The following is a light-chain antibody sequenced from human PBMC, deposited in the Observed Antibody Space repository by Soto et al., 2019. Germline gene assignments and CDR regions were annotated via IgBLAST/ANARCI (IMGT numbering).Light chain of an antibody. V-gene: IGKV3-20*01. J-gene: IGKJ1*01. CDR1: QSVTSNY. CDR2: GVS. CDR3: QQYGSSGT. Sequence: EIVFTQSSGTLPLSPGERATLSCRASQSVTSNYLAWYQQKPGQAPRLLIYGVSSRATGIPDRFSGSGYGTDFTLTISSLQSEDFAVYYCQQYGSSGTFGQGTKVDI.